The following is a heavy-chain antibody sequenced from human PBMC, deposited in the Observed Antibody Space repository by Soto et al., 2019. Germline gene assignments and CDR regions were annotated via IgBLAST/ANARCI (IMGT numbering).Heavy chain of an antibody. V-gene: IGHV4-31*03. Sequence: QVQLQESGPGLVKPSQTLSLTCTVSGGSISSGGSYWSWFRQHPGKGLEWLGYIYYSGNTDYTYYNPSLKSRVTISVDTSKNQFSLKLSSVTAADTAVYYCARGALTWGQGTLVTVSS. J-gene: IGHJ5*02. CDR1: GGSISSGGSY. CDR2: IYYSGNTDYT. CDR3: ARGALT.